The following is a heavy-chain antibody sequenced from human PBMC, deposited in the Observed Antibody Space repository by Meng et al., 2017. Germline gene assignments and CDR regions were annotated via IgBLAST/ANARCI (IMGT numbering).Heavy chain of an antibody. CDR2: MNPNSGNT. V-gene: IGHV1-8*01. CDR1: GDTFTSYD. J-gene: IGHJ4*02. CDR3: ARDEDISAAGKLFGDY. D-gene: IGHD6-13*01. Sequence: VQSGVEVKKPGASGKVSGKASGDTFTSYDSNWGRQATGQGLEWMGWMNPNSGNTDYAKKFQGRVTMTGDTSISTAYMELSGLRSDDTAMYYCARDEDISAAGKLFGDYWGQGTLVTVSS.